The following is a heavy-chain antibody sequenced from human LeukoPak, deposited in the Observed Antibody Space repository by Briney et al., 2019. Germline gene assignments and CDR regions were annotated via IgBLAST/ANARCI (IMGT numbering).Heavy chain of an antibody. V-gene: IGHV4-39*01. J-gene: IGHJ3*02. Sequence: SETLSLTCTVSGGSISSSSYYWGWIRQPPGKGLEWIGSIYYSGSTYYNPSLKSRVTISVDTSKNQFSMKLSSVTAALAAVYYCARHLPYYYHSSGYLDAFDIWGQGTMVTVSS. CDR1: GGSISSSSYY. D-gene: IGHD3-22*01. CDR2: IYYSGST. CDR3: ARHLPYYYHSSGYLDAFDI.